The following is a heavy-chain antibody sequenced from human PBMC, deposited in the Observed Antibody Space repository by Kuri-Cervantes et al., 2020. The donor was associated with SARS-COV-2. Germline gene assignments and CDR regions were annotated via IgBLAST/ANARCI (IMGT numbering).Heavy chain of an antibody. D-gene: IGHD2-21*01. V-gene: IGHV4-39*01. CDR3: AGTSSVVVIATCPYYFDY. J-gene: IGHJ4*02. Sequence: ESLKISCTVSGGSISSSSYYWGWIRQPPGKGLEWIGSIYYSGSTYYNPSLKSRVTISVDTSKNQFSLKLSSVTAADTAVYYCAGTSSVVVIATCPYYFDYWGQGTLVTVSS. CDR2: IYYSGST. CDR1: GGSISSSSYY.